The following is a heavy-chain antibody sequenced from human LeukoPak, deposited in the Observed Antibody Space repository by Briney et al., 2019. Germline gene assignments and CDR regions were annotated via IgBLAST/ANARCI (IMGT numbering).Heavy chain of an antibody. CDR3: TRDRRDGYNYVDV. V-gene: IGHV4-59*01. D-gene: IGHD5-24*01. CDR1: GGSISRYY. J-gene: IGHJ4*02. CDR2: ISYSGST. Sequence: SETLSLTCTVSGGSISRYYWSWIRQPPGKGLEWIGYISYSGSTDYNPPLKSRVTISVDTSKNQFSLKLKSVTPADTAIYYCTRDRRDGYNYVDVWGQGTLVTVSS.